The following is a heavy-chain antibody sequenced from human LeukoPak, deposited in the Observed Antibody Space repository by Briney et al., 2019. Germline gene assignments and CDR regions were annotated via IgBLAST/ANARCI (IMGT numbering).Heavy chain of an antibody. J-gene: IGHJ4*02. CDR3: VSFYETY. CDR1: GNYW. Sequence: GGSLRLSCAASGNYWMHWVRQAPGKGLVWVSHINSDGSWTSYADSVKGRFTISKDNAKNTVYLQMNSLRAEDTAVYYCVSFYETYWGRGTLVTASS. D-gene: IGHD2/OR15-2a*01. V-gene: IGHV3-74*01. CDR2: INSDGSWT.